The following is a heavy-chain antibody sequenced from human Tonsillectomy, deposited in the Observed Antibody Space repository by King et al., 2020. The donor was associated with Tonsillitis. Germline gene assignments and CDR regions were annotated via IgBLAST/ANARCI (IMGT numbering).Heavy chain of an antibody. CDR3: SVKGGCWSGFYHHY. CDR1: GFTFSSYS. Sequence: VQLVESGGGLVQPGGSLRLSCSASGFTFSSYSMYWVRQDPGKGLDFVSSISSNGESTYHADSVKGRFTISRDNSKNTLYLQMSSLRVEDTALYYCSVKGGCWSGFYHHYWGQGTLVTVSS. CDR2: ISSNGEST. V-gene: IGHV3-64D*06. D-gene: IGHD3-3*01. J-gene: IGHJ4*02.